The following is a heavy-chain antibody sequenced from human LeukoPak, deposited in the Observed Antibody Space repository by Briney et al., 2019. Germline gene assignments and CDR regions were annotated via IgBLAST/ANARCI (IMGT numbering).Heavy chain of an antibody. V-gene: IGHV1-69*13. CDR3: ARGTLLYSSGWYLIGPFDF. J-gene: IGHJ3*01. D-gene: IGHD6-19*01. Sequence: SVKVSCKASGESFNNYPIHWVRQAPGQGPEWMGGIIPMFGLPEYSQTFQGRVTITADESTKTAFLGMSSLRSDDTAMYYCARGTLLYSSGWYLIGPFDFWGQGTMVTVSS. CDR2: IIPMFGLP. CDR1: GESFNNYP.